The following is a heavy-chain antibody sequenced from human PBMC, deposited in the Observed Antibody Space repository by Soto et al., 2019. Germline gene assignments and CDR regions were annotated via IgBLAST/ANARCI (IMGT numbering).Heavy chain of an antibody. V-gene: IGHV4-34*01. Sequence: SETLSLTCAVYGGSFSGYYWSWIRQPPGKGLEWIGEINHSGSTNYNPSLKSRVTISVDTSKNQFSLKLRSVTAADTAVYYCARARLHCSGGSCYRRVFDYWGQGTLVTVSS. CDR2: INHSGST. J-gene: IGHJ4*02. D-gene: IGHD2-15*01. CDR3: ARARLHCSGGSCYRRVFDY. CDR1: GGSFSGYY.